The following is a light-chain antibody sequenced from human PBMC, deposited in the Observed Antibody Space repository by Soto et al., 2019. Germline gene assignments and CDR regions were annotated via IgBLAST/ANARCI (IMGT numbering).Light chain of an antibody. CDR2: GAS. Sequence: EIVLTQSPGTLSLSPGERATLSCRASQSVSSSYLAWYQQKPGQAPRLLIYGASSRATGTPDRFSGSGSGTDFTITNSRLEPEDYAVYYCQKYGRPPRMYTCGQGTKLEIK. V-gene: IGKV3-20*01. CDR1: QSVSSSY. J-gene: IGKJ2*01. CDR3: QKYGRPPRMYT.